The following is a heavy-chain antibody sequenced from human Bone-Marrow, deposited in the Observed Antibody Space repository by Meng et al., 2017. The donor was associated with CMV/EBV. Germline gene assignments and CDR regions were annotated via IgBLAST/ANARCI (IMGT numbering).Heavy chain of an antibody. CDR3: ASTVRGYCSSTSCYPRDYYYYYGMDV. V-gene: IGHV3-43*01. CDR2: ISWDGGST. CDR1: GFIFDDYT. D-gene: IGHD2-2*01. J-gene: IGHJ6*02. Sequence: GGSLRLSCAASGFIFDDYTMHWVRRAPGKGLEWVSLISWDGGSTYYADSVKGRFTISRDNAKNSLYLQMNSLRAEDTAVYYCASTVRGYCSSTSCYPRDYYYYYGMDVWGQGTTVTVSS.